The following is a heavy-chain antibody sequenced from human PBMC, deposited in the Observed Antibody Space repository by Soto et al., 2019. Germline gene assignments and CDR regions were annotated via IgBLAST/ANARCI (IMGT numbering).Heavy chain of an antibody. CDR1: GFTFSNAW. CDR2: IKSKTDGGTT. J-gene: IGHJ5*02. Sequence: PGGSLRLSCAASGFTFSNAWMSWVRQAPGKGLEWVGRIKSKTDGGTTDYAAPVKGRFTISRDDSKNTLYLQMNSLKTEDTAVYYCTTDRAALYYDSRGWFDPWGQGTLVTVSS. V-gene: IGHV3-15*01. D-gene: IGHD3-22*01. CDR3: TTDRAALYYDSRGWFDP.